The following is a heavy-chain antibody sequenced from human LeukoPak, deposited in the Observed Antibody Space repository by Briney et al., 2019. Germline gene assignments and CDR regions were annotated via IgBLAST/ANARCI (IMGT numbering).Heavy chain of an antibody. J-gene: IGHJ4*02. CDR3: VRDQSRWLVFDY. Sequence: GGSLRLSCAASGFTFSDYYMSWIRQAPGKGLEWVSYISSSGSTTYYADSVKGRFTISRDNAKNSLYLQMNSLRAEDTAVYYCVRDQSRWLVFDYWGQGTLVTVSS. CDR1: GFTFSDYY. D-gene: IGHD6-19*01. CDR2: ISSSGSTT. V-gene: IGHV3-11*01.